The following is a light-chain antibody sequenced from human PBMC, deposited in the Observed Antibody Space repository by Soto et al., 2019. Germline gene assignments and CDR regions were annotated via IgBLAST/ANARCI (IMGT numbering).Light chain of an antibody. V-gene: IGLV1-44*01. CDR1: SSNVGSLS. CDR2: SNY. J-gene: IGLJ1*01. Sequence: QSVLTQAPSASGTPGQRVTISCSGSSSNVGSLSVDWYQHLPGTAPKLLIHSNYQRPSGVPDRFSGSKSGISASLAINGLQSEDEADYYCAAWDGSLNGLYVFGTGTKLTVL. CDR3: AAWDGSLNGLYV.